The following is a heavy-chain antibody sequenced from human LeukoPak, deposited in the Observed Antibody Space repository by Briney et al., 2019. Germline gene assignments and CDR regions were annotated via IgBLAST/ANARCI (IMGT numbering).Heavy chain of an antibody. CDR1: GYTFTGYY. J-gene: IGHJ4*02. CDR2: INPNSGGT. Sequence: ASVKVSCKASGYTFTGYYMHWVRQAPGQGLEWMGWINPNSGGTNYAQKFQGRVTMTRDTSISTACMELSRLRSDDTAVYYCAREPCSGGSCYSGSWGQGTLVTVSS. D-gene: IGHD2-15*01. CDR3: AREPCSGGSCYSGS. V-gene: IGHV1-2*02.